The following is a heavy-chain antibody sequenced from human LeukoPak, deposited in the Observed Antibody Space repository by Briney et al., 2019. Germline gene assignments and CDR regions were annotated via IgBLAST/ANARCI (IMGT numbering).Heavy chain of an antibody. Sequence: SVKVSCQASGGTFSSYAISWVRQAPGQGLEWMGGIIPIFGTANYAQKFQGRVTITADESTSTAYMELSSLRSEDTAVYYCAGHCSSTSCADYWGQGTLVTVSS. CDR2: IIPIFGTA. CDR3: AGHCSSTSCADY. J-gene: IGHJ4*02. V-gene: IGHV1-69*01. CDR1: GGTFSSYA. D-gene: IGHD2-2*01.